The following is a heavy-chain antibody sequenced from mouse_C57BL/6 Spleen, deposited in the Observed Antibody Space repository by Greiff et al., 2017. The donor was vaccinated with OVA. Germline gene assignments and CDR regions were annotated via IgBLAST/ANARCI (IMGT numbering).Heavy chain of an antibody. J-gene: IGHJ1*03. CDR3: ARRGLHWYFDV. CDR2: IDPSDSYT. Sequence: VKLQQPGAELVRPGTSVKLSCKASGYTFTSYWMHWVKQRPGQGLEWIGVIDPSDSYTNYNQKFKGKATLTVDTSSSTAYMQLSSLTSEDSAVYYCARRGLHWYFDVWGTGTTVTVSS. CDR1: GYTFTSYW. V-gene: IGHV1-59*01. D-gene: IGHD3-3*01.